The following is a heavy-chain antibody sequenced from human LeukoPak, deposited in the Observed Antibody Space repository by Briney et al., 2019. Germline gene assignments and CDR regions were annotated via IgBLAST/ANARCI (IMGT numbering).Heavy chain of an antibody. CDR1: GFTFSSYG. Sequence: GGSLRLSCAASGFTFSSYGMHWVRQAPGKGLEWVAVMWYDGSNKYYADSVKGRFTISRDNSKNTLYLQMNSLRAEDTAVYYCARVRLRHSGYESGYYYYGMDVWGQGTTVTVSS. CDR2: MWYDGSNK. J-gene: IGHJ6*02. V-gene: IGHV3-33*01. CDR3: ARVRLRHSGYESGYYYYGMDV. D-gene: IGHD5-12*01.